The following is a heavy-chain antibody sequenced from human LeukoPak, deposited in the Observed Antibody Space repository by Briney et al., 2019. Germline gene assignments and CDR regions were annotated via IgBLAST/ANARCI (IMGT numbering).Heavy chain of an antibody. V-gene: IGHV3-48*03. CDR2: ISSSGSTI. D-gene: IGHD3-9*01. CDR3: ARDLRYFVWSPFDY. CDR1: GFTFSSYE. Sequence: PGGSLRLSCAASGFTFSSYEMNWVRQAPGKGLEWVSYISSSGSTIYYADSVKGRFTISRDNAKNSLYLQRNSLRAEDTAVYYCARDLRYFVWSPFDYWGQGTLVTVSS. J-gene: IGHJ4*02.